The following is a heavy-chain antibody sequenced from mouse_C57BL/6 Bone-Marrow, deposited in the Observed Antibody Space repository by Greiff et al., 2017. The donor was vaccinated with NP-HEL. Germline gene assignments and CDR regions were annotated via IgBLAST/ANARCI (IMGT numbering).Heavy chain of an antibody. V-gene: IGHV7-1*01. CDR2: SRNKANDYTT. J-gene: IGHJ1*03. Sequence: DVMLVESGGGLVQSGRSLRLSCATSGFTFSDFYMEWVRQAPGKGLEWIAASRNKANDYTTEYSASVKGRFIVSRDTTHSILYLQMNALRAEDTAIYYGARDRDSSGHWYFDVWGTGTTVTVSS. CDR1: GFTFSDFY. D-gene: IGHD3-2*02. CDR3: ARDRDSSGHWYFDV.